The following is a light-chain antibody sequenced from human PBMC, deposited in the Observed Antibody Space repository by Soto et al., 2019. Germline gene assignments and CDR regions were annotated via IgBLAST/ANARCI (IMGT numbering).Light chain of an antibody. J-gene: IGLJ2*01. CDR2: EVT. Sequence: QSALTQPASVSGSPGQSVTISCTGTSSDVGGYNYVSWYQQHPGKAPKLMIYEVTKRPSGVPDRFSGSKSGNTASLTVSGLQAEEEADYYCTLYAGSNNLVFGGGTKLTVL. CDR3: TLYAGSNNLV. CDR1: SSDVGGYNY. V-gene: IGLV2-8*01.